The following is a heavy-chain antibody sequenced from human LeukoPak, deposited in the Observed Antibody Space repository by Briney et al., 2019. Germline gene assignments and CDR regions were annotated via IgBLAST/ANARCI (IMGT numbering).Heavy chain of an antibody. V-gene: IGHV4-39*01. CDR1: GGSIRSSYYY. CDR3: ARQPVVPAAVYYGMDV. J-gene: IGHJ6*02. D-gene: IGHD2-2*01. Sequence: SETLSLTCTVSGGSIRSSYYYWGWIRQPPGKGLEWIGSIYDSGSTYYNPSLKSRVTISVDTSKNQFSLKLSSVTAADTAVYYCARQPVVPAAVYYGMDVWGQGTTVTVSS. CDR2: IYDSGST.